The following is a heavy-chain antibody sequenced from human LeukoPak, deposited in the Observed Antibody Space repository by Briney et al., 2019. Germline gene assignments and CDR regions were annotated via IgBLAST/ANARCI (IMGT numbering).Heavy chain of an antibody. V-gene: IGHV1-8*03. CDR1: GYTFTSYD. CDR3: ARGSYSAHTYYFDY. J-gene: IGHJ4*02. Sequence: GASVKVSCKASGYTFTSYDINWVRQATGQGLEGMGWMNPNSGNTGYAQKFQGRVTITRNTSISTAYMELSSLRSEDTAVYYCARGSYSAHTYYFDYWGQGTLVTVSS. D-gene: IGHD1-26*01. CDR2: MNPNSGNT.